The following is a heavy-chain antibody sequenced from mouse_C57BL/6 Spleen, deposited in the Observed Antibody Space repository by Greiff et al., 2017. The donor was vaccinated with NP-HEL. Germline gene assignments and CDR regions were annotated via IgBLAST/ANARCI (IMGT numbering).Heavy chain of an antibody. CDR2: INYDGSST. CDR1: GFTFSDYY. V-gene: IGHV5-16*01. CDR3: AREDSNGGYFDV. Sequence: DVKLVESEGGLVQPGSSMKLSCTASGFTFSDYYMAWVRQVPEKGLEWVANINYDGSSTYYLDSLKSRFIISRDNAKNILYLQMSSLKSEDTATYYCAREDSNGGYFDVWGTGTTVTVSS. D-gene: IGHD2-5*01. J-gene: IGHJ1*03.